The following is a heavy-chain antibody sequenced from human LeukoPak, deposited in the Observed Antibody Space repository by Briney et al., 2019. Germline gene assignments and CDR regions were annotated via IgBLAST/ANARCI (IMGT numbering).Heavy chain of an antibody. CDR1: GYTFTSYV. V-gene: IGHV1-69*13. CDR3: ARGGDILTGPYMDV. D-gene: IGHD3-9*01. J-gene: IGHJ6*03. CDR2: VIPIFGTT. Sequence: SVKASCKASGYTFTSYVISWVRQAPGQGLEWMGGVIPIFGTTRNAQKFQGRVTITADESTSTAYMELSSLRSEDTAVYYCARGGDILTGPYMDVWGKGTTVTISS.